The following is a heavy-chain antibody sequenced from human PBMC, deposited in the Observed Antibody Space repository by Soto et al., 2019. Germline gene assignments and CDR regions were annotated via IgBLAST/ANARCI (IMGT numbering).Heavy chain of an antibody. CDR1: GFTFSSYS. V-gene: IGHV3-48*01. J-gene: IGHJ6*02. CDR3: ARDQAAAGDYYGMDV. CDR2: ISSSSSTI. Sequence: EVQLVESGGGLVQPGGSLRLSCAASGFTFSSYSMNWVREAPGKGLEWVSYISSSSSTIYYADSVKGRFTISRDNAKNSLYLQMNSLRAEDTAVYYCARDQAAAGDYYGMDVWGQGTTVTVSS. D-gene: IGHD6-13*01.